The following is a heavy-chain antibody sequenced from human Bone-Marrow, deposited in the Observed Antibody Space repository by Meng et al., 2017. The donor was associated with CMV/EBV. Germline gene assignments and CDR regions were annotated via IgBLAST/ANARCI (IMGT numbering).Heavy chain of an antibody. V-gene: IGHV1-69*05. Sequence: SVKVSCKASGGTFSSYAISWVRQAPGQGLEWMGGIIPIFGTANYAQKFQGRVTITTDESTSTAYMELSSLRSEDTAVYYCARVVAVGSTSFGDAFDIWGQGTMVPVSS. CDR3: ARVVAVGSTSFGDAFDI. D-gene: IGHD2-2*01. CDR1: GGTFSSYA. CDR2: IIPIFGTA. J-gene: IGHJ3*02.